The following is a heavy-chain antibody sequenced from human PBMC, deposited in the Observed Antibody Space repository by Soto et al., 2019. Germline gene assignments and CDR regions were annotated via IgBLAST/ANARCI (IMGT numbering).Heavy chain of an antibody. J-gene: IGHJ5*02. V-gene: IGHV1-69*05. Sequence: QVQLVQSGAEVRKPGSSVKVSCKASGGTFSNSAITWVRQAPGQGLEWVGGIIPIFGSTNYAQKFQGRVPITSDESTSTAYMEMSSLKSEDTAVYYCARDGDLRSDFWSGPLGGGWFDPWGQGTLVTVSS. D-gene: IGHD3-3*01. CDR1: GGTFSNSA. CDR2: IIPIFGST. CDR3: ARDGDLRSDFWSGPLGGGWFDP.